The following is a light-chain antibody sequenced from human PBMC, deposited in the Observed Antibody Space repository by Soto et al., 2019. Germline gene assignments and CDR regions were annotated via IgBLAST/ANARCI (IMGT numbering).Light chain of an antibody. CDR1: QSVSSN. Sequence: EILMTQSPVTLSVSPGERATLSCRASQSVSSNLAWYQQKPGQAPSLLIYGAFTRATGIPARFSGTGSGTELTLTISSLQSEDFALYYCQQYNDWPRTFGQGTKVDIK. J-gene: IGKJ1*01. CDR2: GAF. CDR3: QQYNDWPRT. V-gene: IGKV3-15*01.